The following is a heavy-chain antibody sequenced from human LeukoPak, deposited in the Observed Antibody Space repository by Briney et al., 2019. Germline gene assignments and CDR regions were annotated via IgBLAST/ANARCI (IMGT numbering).Heavy chain of an antibody. CDR3: ARDLRIAAAATYYFGY. D-gene: IGHD6-13*01. J-gene: IGHJ4*02. V-gene: IGHV4-39*07. Sequence: PSETLSLTCTVSGGSISSYYWGWIRQPPGKGLEWIGSIYYSGSTYYNPSLKSRVTISVDTSKNQFSLKLSSVTAADTAVYYCARDLRIAAAATYYFGYWGQGTLVTVSS. CDR1: GGSISSYY. CDR2: IYYSGST.